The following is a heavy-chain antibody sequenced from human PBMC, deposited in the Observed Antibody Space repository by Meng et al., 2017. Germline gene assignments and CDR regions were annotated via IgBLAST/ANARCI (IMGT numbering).Heavy chain of an antibody. V-gene: IGHV4-61*01. CDR1: GGSVSSGSYY. D-gene: IGHD5-18*01. J-gene: IGHJ3*02. CDR2: IYYSGST. CDR3: ARDKGGYSYGPDAFDI. Sequence: SETLSLTCTVSGGSVSSGSYYWSWLRQPPGKGLEWIGYIYYSGSTNYNPSLKSRVTISVDTSKNQFSLKLSSVTAADTAVYYCARDKGGYSYGPDAFDIWGQGTMVTVSS.